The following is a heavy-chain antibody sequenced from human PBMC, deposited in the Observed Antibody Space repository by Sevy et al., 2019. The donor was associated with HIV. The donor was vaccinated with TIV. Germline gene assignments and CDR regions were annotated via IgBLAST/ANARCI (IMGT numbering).Heavy chain of an antibody. V-gene: IGHV1-2*02. CDR1: GYTFTGYY. J-gene: IGHJ3*02. Sequence: ASVKVSCKASGYTFTGYYMHWVRQAPGQGLEWMGWINPNSGGTNYAQKFQGRVTMTRDTSISTAYMELGRLGPDDTAGYYWAGGSSRGAYCSGGSCYLDDAFDIWGQGTMVTVSS. CDR2: INPNSGGT. CDR3: AGGSSRGAYCSGGSCYLDDAFDI. D-gene: IGHD2-15*01.